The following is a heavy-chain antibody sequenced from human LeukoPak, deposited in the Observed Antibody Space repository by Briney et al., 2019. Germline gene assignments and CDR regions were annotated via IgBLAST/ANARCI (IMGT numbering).Heavy chain of an antibody. V-gene: IGHV4-59*08. D-gene: IGHD2-15*01. CDR3: ATWAQDCSGGSCYSGFFDY. J-gene: IGHJ4*02. CDR1: GGSISSYY. Sequence: PSETLSLTCTVPGGSISSYYWSWIRQPPGKGLEWIGYIYYSGSTNYNPSLKSRVTISVDTSKNQFSLRLSSVTAADTAVYYCATWAQDCSGGSCYSGFFDYWGQGTLVTVSS. CDR2: IYYSGST.